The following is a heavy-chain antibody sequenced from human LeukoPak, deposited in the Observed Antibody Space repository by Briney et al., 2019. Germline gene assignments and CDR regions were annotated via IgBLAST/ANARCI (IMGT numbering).Heavy chain of an antibody. CDR2: IIPIFGTA. CDR3: EKDLGEMATIPFDY. CDR1: GGTFSSYA. D-gene: IGHD5-24*01. J-gene: IGHJ4*02. V-gene: IGHV1-69*13. Sequence: VASVKVSCKASGGTFSSYAISWGRQAPGQGLEWMGGIIPIFGTANYAQKFQGRVTITADESTSTAYMELRSLRSEDRAVYYCEKDLGEMATIPFDYWGQGTLVTVSS.